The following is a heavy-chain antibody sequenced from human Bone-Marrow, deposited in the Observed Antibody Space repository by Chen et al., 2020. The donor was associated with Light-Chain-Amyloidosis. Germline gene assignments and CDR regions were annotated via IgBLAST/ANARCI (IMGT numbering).Heavy chain of an antibody. CDR1: GYTFPTYW. J-gene: IGHJ4*02. D-gene: IGHD5-12*01. Sequence: EVQLEQSGPEVKKPGESLKISCKGSGYTFPTYWIGWVRQMPGKGLDGMGVIYPDEADARYSPSFEGQVTISADKSITTAYLQWRSLKASDTAMYYCARRRDGYNFDYWGQGTLVTVSS. V-gene: IGHV5-51*01. CDR2: IYPDEADA. CDR3: ARRRDGYNFDY.